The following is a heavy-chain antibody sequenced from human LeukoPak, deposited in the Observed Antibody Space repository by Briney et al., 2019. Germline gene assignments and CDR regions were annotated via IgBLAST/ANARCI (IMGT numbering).Heavy chain of an antibody. CDR1: GFTFSSYE. CDR2: ISSSGSTI. J-gene: IGHJ5*02. V-gene: IGHV3-48*03. CDR3: ARFLGYCSGGSCSDPNWFDP. D-gene: IGHD2-15*01. Sequence: GGTLRLSCAASGFTFSSYEMNWVRQAPGKGLEWVSYISSSGSTIYYADSVKGRFTISRDNAKNSLYLQMNRLRAEDTAVYYCARFLGYCSGGSCSDPNWFDPWGQGPLVTVSS.